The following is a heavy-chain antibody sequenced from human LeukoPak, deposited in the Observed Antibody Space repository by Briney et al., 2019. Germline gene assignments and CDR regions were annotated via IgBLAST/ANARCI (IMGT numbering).Heavy chain of an antibody. CDR3: ARRSGSDALDI. CDR2: IYPGDSYT. V-gene: IGHV5-51*01. J-gene: IGHJ3*02. CDR1: GYSFNRDW. D-gene: IGHD3-10*01. Sequence: GESLKISCKASGYSFNRDWIGWVRQMPGKGLEWMGIIYPGDSYTTYSPSFQGQVTISADKSISTAYLQWRSLKASDTAMYYCARRSGSDALDIWGQGTMVTVSS.